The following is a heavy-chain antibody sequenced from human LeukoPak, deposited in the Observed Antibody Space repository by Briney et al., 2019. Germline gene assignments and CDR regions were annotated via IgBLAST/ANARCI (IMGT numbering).Heavy chain of an antibody. CDR3: ARALREYARRSYNWFDP. V-gene: IGHV4-59*11. Sequence: SQTRSLTCTVSGGSISSHYWSWIRQPPGKGLEWIGYIYYSGSTNYNPSLKSRVTISVDTSKNQFSLKLSSVTAADTAVYYCARALREYARRSYNWFDPWGQGTLVTVSS. D-gene: IGHD2-8*01. CDR1: GGSISSHY. J-gene: IGHJ5*02. CDR2: IYYSGST.